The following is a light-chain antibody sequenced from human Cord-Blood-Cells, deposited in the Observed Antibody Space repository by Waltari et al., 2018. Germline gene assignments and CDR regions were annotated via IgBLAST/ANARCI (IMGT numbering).Light chain of an antibody. J-gene: IGKJ2*03. Sequence: DTVLPESTGTVSFSTGQRATLSCSASQHGSSSYLAWYQQKPGHAPRLLIYGASSRPTGVPARFSGSGSGTDFTLTISSLQPEDFAAYYCQQYDSSPYSFGQGTKLEIK. CDR2: GAS. V-gene: IGKV3-20*01. CDR3: QQYDSSPYS. CDR1: QHGSSSY.